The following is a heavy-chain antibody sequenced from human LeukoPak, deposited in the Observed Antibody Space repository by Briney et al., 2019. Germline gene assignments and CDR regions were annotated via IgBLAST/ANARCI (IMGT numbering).Heavy chain of an antibody. D-gene: IGHD2-2*01. J-gene: IGHJ4*02. CDR1: GFTFRRHW. CDR3: ARVSDQLPIELD. Sequence: GGSLRLSCAAFGFTFRRHWMSWVRQAPGKGPEWVVNIRDDGSEKFYVNSVKGRFTISRDNAKSSLYLQMNSLTVDDTAVYYCARVSDQLPIELDWGQGTLVTVSS. V-gene: IGHV3-7*01. CDR2: IRDDGSEK.